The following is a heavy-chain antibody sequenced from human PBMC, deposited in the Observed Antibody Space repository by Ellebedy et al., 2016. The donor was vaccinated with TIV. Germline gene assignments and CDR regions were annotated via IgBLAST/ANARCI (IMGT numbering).Heavy chain of an antibody. D-gene: IGHD3-16*01. CDR2: IRSDETTK. Sequence: PGGSLRLSRATSGFSVSGMHWVRQAPGKGLEWVAFIRSDETTKYYTDSVEGRFTISRDSSKNTLDLQMNSLRPDDTAVYYCVKGAYPVPTVMAVWGQGTMVTVSS. J-gene: IGHJ6*02. CDR1: GFSVSG. V-gene: IGHV3-30*02. CDR3: VKGAYPVPTVMAV.